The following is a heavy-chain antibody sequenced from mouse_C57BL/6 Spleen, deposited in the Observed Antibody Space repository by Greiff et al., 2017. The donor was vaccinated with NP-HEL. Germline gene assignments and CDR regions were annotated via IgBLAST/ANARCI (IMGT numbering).Heavy chain of an antibody. J-gene: IGHJ1*03. CDR1: GFTFSDYG. D-gene: IGHD2-12*01. V-gene: IGHV5-17*01. CDR3: ARLRLLPYWYFDV. CDR2: ISSGSSTI. Sequence: EVKLVESGGGLVKPGGSLKLSCAASGFTFSDYGMHWVRQAPEKGLEWVAYISSGSSTIYYADTVKGRFTISRDNAKNTLFLQMTSLRSEDTAMYYCARLRLLPYWYFDVWGTGTTVTVSS.